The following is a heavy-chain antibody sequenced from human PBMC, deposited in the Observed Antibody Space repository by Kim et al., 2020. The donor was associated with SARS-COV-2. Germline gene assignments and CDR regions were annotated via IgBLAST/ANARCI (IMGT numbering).Heavy chain of an antibody. CDR1: GVSSNKHI. CDR2: MSFDGSK. J-gene: IGHJ4*02. V-gene: IGHV3-30*04. CDR3: AREGGTSGRCGFFAN. Sequence: GGSLRLSCAASGVSSNKHIIHWVRQAPGKGLGWVAAMSFDGSKYYADSVKGRFTISRDASETTQFLQLSSLRPDDTALYYCAREGGTSGRCGFFANWGQG. D-gene: IGHD2-15*01.